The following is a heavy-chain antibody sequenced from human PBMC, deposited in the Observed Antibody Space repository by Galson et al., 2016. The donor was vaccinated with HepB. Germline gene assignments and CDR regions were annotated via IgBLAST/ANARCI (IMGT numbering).Heavy chain of an antibody. CDR3: ARDVAMIRGIINPFDY. D-gene: IGHD3-10*01. CDR1: GFIFSTYA. Sequence: SLRLPCAASGFIFSTYAMSWVRQAPGKGPEWVSVISGSAYNTHYADSVRGRFTISRENSQNTLYLQMNSLRAEDTAIYYCARDVAMIRGIINPFDYWGQGTLVTVSS. CDR2: ISGSAYNT. V-gene: IGHV3-23*01. J-gene: IGHJ4*02.